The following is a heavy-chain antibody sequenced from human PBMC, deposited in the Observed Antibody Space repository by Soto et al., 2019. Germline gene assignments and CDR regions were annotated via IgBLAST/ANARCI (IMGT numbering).Heavy chain of an antibody. CDR1: GGTFSSYA. CDR3: ASGGGYCTNGVCRNQNYCYYGMDV. Sequence: QVQLVQSGAEVKKPGSSVKVSCKASGGTFSSYAISWVRQAPGQGLEWMGGIIPIFGTANYAQKFQGRVTITADESTSTAYMELSSLRSEDTAVYYCASGGGYCTNGVCRNQNYCYYGMDVWGQGTTVTVSS. CDR2: IIPIFGTA. V-gene: IGHV1-69*01. J-gene: IGHJ6*02. D-gene: IGHD2-8*01.